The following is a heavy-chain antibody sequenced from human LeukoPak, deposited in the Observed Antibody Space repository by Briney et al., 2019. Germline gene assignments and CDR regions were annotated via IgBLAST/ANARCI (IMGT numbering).Heavy chain of an antibody. CDR3: ARDDSSGLNSRAGAFDI. Sequence: ASVKVSCKASGYTFTSYYMHWVRQAPGQGLEWMGIINPSGGSTSYAQKFQGRVTMTRDTSTSTVYMELSSLRSEDTAVYYCARDDSSGLNSRAGAFDIRGQGTMVTVSS. J-gene: IGHJ3*02. V-gene: IGHV1-46*03. CDR2: INPSGGST. D-gene: IGHD3-22*01. CDR1: GYTFTSYY.